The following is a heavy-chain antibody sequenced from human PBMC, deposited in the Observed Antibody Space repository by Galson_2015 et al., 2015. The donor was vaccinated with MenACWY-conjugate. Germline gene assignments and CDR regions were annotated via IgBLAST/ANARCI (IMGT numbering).Heavy chain of an antibody. CDR3: ARWVAVKMIEY. J-gene: IGHJ4*02. CDR1: GASISTDY. D-gene: IGHD6-19*01. Sequence: SETLSLTCSVSGASISTDYWSWIRQPPGKGLEWIGYIHYSASTKYNPSLKTRITMSLDTSENQFSLKLSSVTAADTAVYYCARWVAVKMIEYCGQGTLVTVSS. V-gene: IGHV4-59*01. CDR2: IHYSAST.